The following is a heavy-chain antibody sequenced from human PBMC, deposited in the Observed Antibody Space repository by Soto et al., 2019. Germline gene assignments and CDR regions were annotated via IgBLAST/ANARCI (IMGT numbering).Heavy chain of an antibody. V-gene: IGHV3-23*01. J-gene: IGHJ4*02. CDR1: GFTFSSYA. Sequence: EVQLLESGGGLLQPGGSLRLSCAASGFTFSSYAMSWVRQAPGKGLEWVSAIISSGDRTYYTDSVKCRFTISRDNSKNTLYLQLTSLRAEDTSVYYCAKRYYCDNSGVWDYWGQGTLVSVSS. CDR2: IISSGDRT. CDR3: AKRYYCDNSGVWDY. D-gene: IGHD3-22*01.